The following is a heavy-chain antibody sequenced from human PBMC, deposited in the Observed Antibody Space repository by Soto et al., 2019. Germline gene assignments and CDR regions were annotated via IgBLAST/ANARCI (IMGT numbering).Heavy chain of an antibody. CDR1: GFTFSSYA. CDR3: AKAGHYYDSSGYFDY. Sequence: GGSLRLSSAASGFTFSSYAMSWVRQAPGKGLEWVSAISGSGGSTYYADSVKGRFTISRDNSKNTLYLQMNSLRAEDTAVYYCAKAGHYYDSSGYFDYWGQGTLVTVSS. V-gene: IGHV3-23*01. J-gene: IGHJ4*02. D-gene: IGHD3-22*01. CDR2: ISGSGGST.